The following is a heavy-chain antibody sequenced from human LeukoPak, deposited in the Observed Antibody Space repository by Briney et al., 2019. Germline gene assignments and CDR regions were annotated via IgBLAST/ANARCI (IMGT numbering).Heavy chain of an antibody. D-gene: IGHD3-3*01. CDR1: GGSISSSSYY. CDR2: IYYSGST. V-gene: IGHV4-39*07. J-gene: IGHJ5*02. CDR3: ARVRFFLSWFDP. Sequence: SETLSLTCTVSGGSISSSSYYWGWIRQPPGKGLEWIGSIYYSGSTYYNPSLKSRVTISVDTSKNQFSLKLSSVTAADTAVYYCARVRFFLSWFDPWGQGTLVTVSS.